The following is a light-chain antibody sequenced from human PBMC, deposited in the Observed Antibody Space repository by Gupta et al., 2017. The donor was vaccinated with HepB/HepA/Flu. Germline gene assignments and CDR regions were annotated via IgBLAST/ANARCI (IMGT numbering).Light chain of an antibody. CDR2: ENK. V-gene: IGLV6-57*03. Sequence: FMLTQPHSVSAFPGKTVTISCTRSSGSIAHNYVQWYQQRPGSAPTTVIYENKDRPSGVPDCFSGSIERSSNSASLTISGLRAEDEDVYYCQSSDRSSKIFGGGTRLTVL. CDR3: QSSDRSSKI. CDR1: SGSIAHNY. J-gene: IGLJ2*01.